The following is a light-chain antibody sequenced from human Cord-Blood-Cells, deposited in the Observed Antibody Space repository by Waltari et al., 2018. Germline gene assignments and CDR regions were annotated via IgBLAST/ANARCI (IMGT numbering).Light chain of an antibody. J-gene: IGLJ3*02. Sequence: QSVLTQPPSVSGAPGQRVTISCTGSSSNIGAGYDVHWYQQLPGTAPKLLIYGNSNRPSGVPDRFSGSKSGISASLAITGLQAEDEADYYCQSYDSSLSGYVFGGGTKLTVL. CDR2: GNS. CDR3: QSYDSSLSGYV. V-gene: IGLV1-40*01. CDR1: SSNIGAGYD.